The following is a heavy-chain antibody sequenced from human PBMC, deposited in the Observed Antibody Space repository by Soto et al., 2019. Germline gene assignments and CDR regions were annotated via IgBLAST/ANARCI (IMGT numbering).Heavy chain of an antibody. CDR2: IYYTGST. Sequence: QVQLQESGPGLVKPSQTLSLTCTVSGVSINIGGYYWSWIRQHPGKGLEWIGYIYYTGSTYYTASLKSRITMSLDTSKNQFSLKLSSVTVADTAVYYCARGSQLERDALDIWGQGTMVTVSS. D-gene: IGHD1-1*01. CDR1: GVSINIGGYY. V-gene: IGHV4-31*03. J-gene: IGHJ3*02. CDR3: ARGSQLERDALDI.